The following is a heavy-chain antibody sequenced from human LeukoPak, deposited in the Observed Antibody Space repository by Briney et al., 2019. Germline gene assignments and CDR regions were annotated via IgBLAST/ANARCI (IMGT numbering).Heavy chain of an antibody. CDR1: GGSISSGGYY. J-gene: IGHJ4*02. CDR3: ASNYYDSSGPEVY. V-gene: IGHV4-30-2*01. Sequence: SETLSLTCTVSGGSISSGGYYWSWIRQPPGKGLEWIGYIYHSGSTYYNPSLKSRVTISVDRSKNQFSLKLSSVTAADTAVYYCASNYYDSSGPEVYWGQGTLVTVSS. D-gene: IGHD3-22*01. CDR2: IYHSGST.